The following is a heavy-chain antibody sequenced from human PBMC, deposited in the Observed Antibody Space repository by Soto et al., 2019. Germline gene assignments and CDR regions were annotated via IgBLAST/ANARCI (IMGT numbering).Heavy chain of an antibody. CDR3: AHYVSASPAGWFDP. CDR1: GFSLSTSGEA. D-gene: IGHD3-10*01. J-gene: IGHJ5*02. CDR2: IYWDDDN. V-gene: IGHV2-5*02. Sequence: QITLKESGPALVKPTQTLTLTGTFSGFSLSTSGEAVGGIRQPPGEALEWLALIYWDDDNRYNPTLKTRLTITKDTSKNQVVLTLTNMDPVDTATYYCAHYVSASPAGWFDPWGQGILVTVSS.